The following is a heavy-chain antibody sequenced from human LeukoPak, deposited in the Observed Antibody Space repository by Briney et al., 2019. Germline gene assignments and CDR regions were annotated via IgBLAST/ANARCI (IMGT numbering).Heavy chain of an antibody. Sequence: GGSLRLSCAASGFTFSSYSMNWVRQAPGKGGEWVSSISSSSSYIYYADSVRGRFTISRDNAKNSLYLQMNSLRAEDTAVYYCASGRVGDYWGQGTLVTVSS. CDR2: ISSSSSYI. CDR3: ASGRVGDY. D-gene: IGHD3-10*01. J-gene: IGHJ4*02. V-gene: IGHV3-21*01. CDR1: GFTFSSYS.